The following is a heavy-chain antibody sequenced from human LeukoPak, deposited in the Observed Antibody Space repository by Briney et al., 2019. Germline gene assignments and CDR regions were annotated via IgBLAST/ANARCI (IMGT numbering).Heavy chain of an antibody. CDR2: TYYRSKWYN. CDR1: GDSVFSNSS. D-gene: IGHD5-18*01. Sequence: QTLSLTCAISGDSVFSNSSWNWIRQSPSRGLEWLGRTYYRSKWYNDYGVSVKSRININPDTSKNHFSLQLSSVTPEDTAVYYCVRGGQGDGHSADEGFDIWGQGTMVTVS. V-gene: IGHV6-1*01. J-gene: IGHJ3*02. CDR3: VRGGQGDGHSADEGFDI.